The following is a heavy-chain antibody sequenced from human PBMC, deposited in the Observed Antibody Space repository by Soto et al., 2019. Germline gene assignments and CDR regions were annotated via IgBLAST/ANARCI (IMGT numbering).Heavy chain of an antibody. CDR1: GYTFSSYA. V-gene: IGHV1-3*01. D-gene: IGHD6-19*01. CDR3: ARAVGQFDP. CDR2: INAANGNV. Sequence: QVQLVQSGAEVKKPGASVKVSCKASGYTFSSYALHWVRQAPGQRLEWMGWINAANGNVKYSQKFQGRVTITRDTSASTAYMELSSLRSEDTAVYYCARAVGQFDPWSQGTLVTVSS. J-gene: IGHJ5*02.